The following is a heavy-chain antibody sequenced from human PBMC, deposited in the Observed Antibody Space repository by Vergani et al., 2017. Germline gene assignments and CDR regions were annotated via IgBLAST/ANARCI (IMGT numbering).Heavy chain of an antibody. CDR1: GYTFTSYA. CDR3: ARDPYCGGVGYWCYYYGMYV. J-gene: IGHJ6*02. Sequence: QVQLVQSGAEVKKPGASVKVSCKASGYTFTSYAMNWVRQAPGQGLEWMGWINTNTGNPTYAQGFTGRFVFSLDTSVSTAYLQISSLKAEDTAVYYCARDPYCGGVGYWCYYYGMYVWGQGTTVTVSS. CDR2: INTNTGNP. V-gene: IGHV7-4-1*02. D-gene: IGHD2-21*01.